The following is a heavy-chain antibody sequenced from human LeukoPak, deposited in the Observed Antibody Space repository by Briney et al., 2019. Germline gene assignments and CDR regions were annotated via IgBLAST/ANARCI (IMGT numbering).Heavy chain of an antibody. CDR1: GFTFSSYA. J-gene: IGHJ3*02. D-gene: IGHD3-10*01. CDR2: ISGSGGST. Sequence: GGSLRLSCAASGFTFSSYAMSWVRQAPGKGLEWVSAISGSGGSTYYADSVKGRFTISRDNSKNTLYLQMNSLRAEDTAVYYCAKNSDYGSGSYYADDALDIWGQGTMVTVSS. V-gene: IGHV3-23*01. CDR3: AKNSDYGSGSYYADDALDI.